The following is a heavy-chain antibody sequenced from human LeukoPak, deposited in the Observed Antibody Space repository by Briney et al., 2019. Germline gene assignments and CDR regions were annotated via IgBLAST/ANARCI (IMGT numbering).Heavy chain of an antibody. V-gene: IGHV3-23*01. D-gene: IGHD2-21*02. CDR3: AKRDRPCSGDCSVPYYFDY. CDR1: GFTFSSYA. J-gene: IGHJ4*02. Sequence: PGGSLRLSCAASGFTFSSYAMSWVRQAPGKGLEWVSSVSSSGGNTYYADSVRGRFTISRDNSKNTVYLQMSSLRAEDTAVYYCAKRDRPCSGDCSVPYYFDYWGQGTLVTVSS. CDR2: VSSSGGNT.